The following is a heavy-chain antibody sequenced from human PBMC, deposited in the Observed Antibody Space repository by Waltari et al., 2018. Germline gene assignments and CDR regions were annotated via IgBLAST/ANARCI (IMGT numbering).Heavy chain of an antibody. CDR2: IRDDGGDK. J-gene: IGHJ4*02. CDR1: GFSLSTYG. V-gene: IGHV3-30*02. D-gene: IGHD5-12*01. CDR3: AKDREVATMPVDC. Sequence: QVQLVESGGGVVQPGESLTLSCAASGFSLSTYGMHWVRQAPGKGLEWVASIRDDGGDKVYADCVKGRFTISRDESMNTLLLQMDSLTGEDMAVYYCAKDREVATMPVDCWGQGAQVTVSS.